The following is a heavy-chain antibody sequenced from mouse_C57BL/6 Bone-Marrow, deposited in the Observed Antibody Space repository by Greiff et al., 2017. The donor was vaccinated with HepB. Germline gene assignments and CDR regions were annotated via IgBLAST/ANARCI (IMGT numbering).Heavy chain of an antibody. CDR3: ARAPLITTVSVDYFDY. D-gene: IGHD1-1*01. CDR2: ISYDGSN. Sequence: VQLQQSGPGLVKPSQSLSLTCSVTGYSITSGYYWNWIRQFPGNKLEWMGYISYDGSNNYNPSLKNRISITRDTSKNQFFLKLNSVTTEDTATYYCARAPLITTVSVDYFDYWGQGTTLTVSS. CDR1: GYSITSGYY. V-gene: IGHV3-6*01. J-gene: IGHJ2*01.